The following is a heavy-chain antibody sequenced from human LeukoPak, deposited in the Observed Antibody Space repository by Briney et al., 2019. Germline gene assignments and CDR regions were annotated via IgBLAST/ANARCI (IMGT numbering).Heavy chain of an antibody. J-gene: IGHJ4*02. D-gene: IGHD3-22*01. CDR1: GFTFSSYS. Sequence: LRLSCAASGFTFSSYSMNWVRQPPGKGLEWIGYIYYSGSTYYNPSLKSRVTISVDTSKNQFSLKLSSVTAADTAVYYCASQRYYDSSGYSPGYFDYWGQGTLVTVSS. CDR3: ASQRYYDSSGYSPGYFDY. CDR2: IYYSGST. V-gene: IGHV4-30-4*08.